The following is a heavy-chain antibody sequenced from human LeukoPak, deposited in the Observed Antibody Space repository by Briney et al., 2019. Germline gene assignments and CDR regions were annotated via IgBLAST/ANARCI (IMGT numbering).Heavy chain of an antibody. J-gene: IGHJ4*02. CDR1: GDSISSYY. CDR3: AKDSAKKYDDY. D-gene: IGHD2/OR15-2a*01. Sequence: SETLSLTCTVSGDSISSYYWSWIRQPPGKGLEWIGYIYYSGSTYYNPSLKSRVTISVDTSKNQFSLRLSSVTAADTAVYYCAKDSAKKYDDYWGQGTLVTVSS. V-gene: IGHV4-59*01. CDR2: IYYSGST.